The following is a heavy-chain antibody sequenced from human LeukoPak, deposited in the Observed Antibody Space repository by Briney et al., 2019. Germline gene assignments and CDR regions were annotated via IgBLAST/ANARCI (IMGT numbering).Heavy chain of an antibody. J-gene: IGHJ3*02. D-gene: IGHD6-13*01. V-gene: IGHV4-4*07. CDR3: ARDSIAAAGSLDAFDI. CDR2: IYTSGST. CDR1: GGSISSYY. Sequence: SETLSLTCTVSGGSISSYYWSWIRQPAGKGLEWIGRIYTSGSTNYNLSLKSRVTMSVDTSKNQFSLKLSSVTAADTAVYYCARDSIAAAGSLDAFDIWGQGTMVTVSS.